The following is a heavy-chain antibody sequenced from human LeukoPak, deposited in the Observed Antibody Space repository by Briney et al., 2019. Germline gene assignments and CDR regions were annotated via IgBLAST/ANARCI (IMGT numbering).Heavy chain of an antibody. CDR2: INHSGST. Sequence: SETLSLTCAVYGGSFSGYYWSWIRQPPGKGLEWIGEINHSGSTNYNPSLKSRVTISVDTSKNHFSLKLSSVTAADTAVYYCARGRRAVAGTCWFDPWGQGTLVTVSS. J-gene: IGHJ5*02. D-gene: IGHD6-19*01. CDR3: ARGRRAVAGTCWFDP. CDR1: GGSFSGYY. V-gene: IGHV4-34*01.